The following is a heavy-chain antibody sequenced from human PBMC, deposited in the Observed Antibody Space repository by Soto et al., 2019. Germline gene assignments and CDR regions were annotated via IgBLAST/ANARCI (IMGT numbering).Heavy chain of an antibody. V-gene: IGHV1-58*01. J-gene: IGHJ4*02. CDR2: IVVGSGNT. D-gene: IGHD2-15*01. CDR1: GFTFTSSA. Sequence: ASVKVSCKASGFTFTSSAVQWVRQARGQRLEWIGWIVVGSGNTNYAQNFQGRVTMTRHTSITTAYMELSSLTSGDTAVYYCARPRSGPSPDLGYWGQGTVVT. CDR3: ARPRSGPSPDLGY.